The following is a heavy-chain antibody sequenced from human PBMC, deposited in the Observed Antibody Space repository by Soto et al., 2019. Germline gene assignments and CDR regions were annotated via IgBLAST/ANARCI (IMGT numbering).Heavy chain of an antibody. D-gene: IGHD6-19*01. CDR2: IYHSGST. J-gene: IGHJ3*02. Sequence: QVQLQESGPGLVKPSGTLSLTCAVSSGSISSSNWWSWVRQPPGKGLEWIGEIYHSGSTNYNPSLKSRVTISVDKSTNQFSLKLSSVTAADTTVYYCAGGITVAGPSRDGFDIWGQGTMVTVSS. CDR1: SGSISSSNW. V-gene: IGHV4-4*02. CDR3: AGGITVAGPSRDGFDI.